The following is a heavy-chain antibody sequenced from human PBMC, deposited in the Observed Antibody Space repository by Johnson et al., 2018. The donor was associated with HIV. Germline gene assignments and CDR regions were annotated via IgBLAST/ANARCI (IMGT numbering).Heavy chain of an antibody. Sequence: VQLVESGGGLVQPGGSLRLSCVGSGFTFSSYWMSWVRQAPGKGLEWVATIKQDGSERYHVDSVKGRFTISRDNAKKSLYLQMNSLRVEDTAVYYCAREWLYDALDIWGQGTMVTVSS. J-gene: IGHJ3*02. V-gene: IGHV3-7*01. CDR3: AREWLYDALDI. D-gene: IGHD3-22*01. CDR2: IKQDGSER. CDR1: GFTFSSYW.